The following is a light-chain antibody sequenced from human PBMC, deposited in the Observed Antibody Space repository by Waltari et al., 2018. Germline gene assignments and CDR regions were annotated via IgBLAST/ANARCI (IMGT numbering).Light chain of an antibody. CDR3: QSADSSGTYVV. J-gene: IGLJ2*01. CDR2: KDN. Sequence: SYELTQPPSVSVSPGQTARITRSGDALPKQYAYWYQQKTGQAPGLVMYKDNERPSGIPERFSGSSSGTTVTLTINGVQAEDEADYYCQSADSSGTYVVFGGGTKLTVL. V-gene: IGLV3-25*03. CDR1: ALPKQY.